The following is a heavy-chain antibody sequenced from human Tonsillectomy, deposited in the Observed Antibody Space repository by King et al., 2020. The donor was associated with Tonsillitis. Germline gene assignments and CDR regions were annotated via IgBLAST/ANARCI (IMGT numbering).Heavy chain of an antibody. J-gene: IGHJ2*01. Sequence: QLQESGPGLVKPSETLSLTCIVSGGSISSSSYYWGWIRQPTGKGLEWIGSIFYTGNTYYNPSLKSRVTISVDTCKNQFSLRLSSVTAADTAVYYCARRSSGWSRYFDLWGRGTLVTVSS. CDR2: IFYTGNT. V-gene: IGHV4-39*01. CDR1: GGSISSSSYY. D-gene: IGHD6-19*01. CDR3: ARRSSGWSRYFDL.